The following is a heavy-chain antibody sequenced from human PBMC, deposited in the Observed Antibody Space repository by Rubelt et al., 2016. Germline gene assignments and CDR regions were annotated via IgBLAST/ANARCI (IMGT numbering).Heavy chain of an antibody. V-gene: IGHV3-48*01. J-gene: IGHJ4*02. Sequence: EVQLVESGGVLVQPGGSLRVSCAASGFTFTTYGMNWVRQAPGKGLEWVSFISGGGTTTYYADSVKGRFTVSRDDAKKSLYLQMNRLGVEDTAVYYCAREGGYDFGGDYWGQGTLVTVSS. D-gene: IGHD5-12*01. CDR1: GFTFTTYG. CDR2: ISGGGTTT. CDR3: AREGGYDFGGDY.